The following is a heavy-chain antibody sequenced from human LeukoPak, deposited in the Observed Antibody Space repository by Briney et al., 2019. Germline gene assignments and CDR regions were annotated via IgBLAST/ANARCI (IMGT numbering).Heavy chain of an antibody. D-gene: IGHD3-9*01. V-gene: IGHV1-8*01. CDR3: ARGPDILTGYYKSHYYYGMDV. Sequence: ASVKVSCKASGYTFTSYDINWVRQATGQRLEWMGWMNPNSGNTGYAQKFQGRVTMTRNTSISTAYMELSSLRSEDTAVYYCARGPDILTGYYKSHYYYGMDVWGQGTTVTVSS. CDR1: GYTFTSYD. CDR2: MNPNSGNT. J-gene: IGHJ6*02.